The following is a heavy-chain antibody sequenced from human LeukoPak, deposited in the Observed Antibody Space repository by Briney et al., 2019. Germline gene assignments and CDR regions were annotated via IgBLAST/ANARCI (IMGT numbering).Heavy chain of an antibody. D-gene: IGHD6-13*01. Sequence: SETLSLTCTVSGGSISSYYWSWIRQPPGKGLEWIGYIYYSGSTIYNPSLKSRVTISVDTSKNQFSLKLSSVTAADTAVYYCARGGVSPFDPWGQGTLVTVSS. CDR3: ARGGVSPFDP. J-gene: IGHJ5*02. CDR2: IYYSGST. CDR1: GGSISSYY. V-gene: IGHV4-59*08.